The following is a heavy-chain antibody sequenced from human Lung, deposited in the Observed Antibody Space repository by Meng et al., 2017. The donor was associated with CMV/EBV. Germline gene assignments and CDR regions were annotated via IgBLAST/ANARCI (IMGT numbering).Heavy chain of an antibody. V-gene: IGHV3-30*02. CDR1: GLSTYG. J-gene: IGHJ4*02. CDR3: AKDGKSGGYFDY. D-gene: IGHD1-1*01. Sequence: QGPRVELGGGVGQPGGSLRLICGASGLSTYGMHWVRQVPGKGLEWVAFIWFDGSSKYYADSVKGRFSISRDNSKNTLYLQMNSLRPEDTGVYYCAKDGKSGGYFDYWGQGTLVTVSS. CDR2: IWFDGSSK.